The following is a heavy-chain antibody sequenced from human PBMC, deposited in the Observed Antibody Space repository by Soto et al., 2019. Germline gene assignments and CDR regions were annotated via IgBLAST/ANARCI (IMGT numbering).Heavy chain of an antibody. V-gene: IGHV4-30-2*01. CDR2: IYHSGST. D-gene: IGHD3-22*01. Sequence: SETLSLTCAVSGGSISSGGYSWSWIRQPPGKGLEWIGSIYHSGSTSYNPSLKSRVTISLDRSENQFSLKLTSVTAADTAVYYCARNFYDTRGYSLLYFDQWGQGTQVTVSS. CDR3: ARNFYDTRGYSLLYFDQ. J-gene: IGHJ4*02. CDR1: GGSISSGGYS.